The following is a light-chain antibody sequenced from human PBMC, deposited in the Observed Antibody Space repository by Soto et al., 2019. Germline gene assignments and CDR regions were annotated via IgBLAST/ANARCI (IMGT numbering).Light chain of an antibody. V-gene: IGKV3-20*01. J-gene: IGKJ1*01. Sequence: IVLTQSPGTLSLSPGERATPSCRASQSVSSSYLAWYQQKPGQAPRLLIYGASSRATGIPDRFSGSGSGTDFTLTISRLEPGDFAVYYCQQYVTSPPGTFGQGTKVDIK. CDR1: QSVSSSY. CDR3: QQYVTSPPGT. CDR2: GAS.